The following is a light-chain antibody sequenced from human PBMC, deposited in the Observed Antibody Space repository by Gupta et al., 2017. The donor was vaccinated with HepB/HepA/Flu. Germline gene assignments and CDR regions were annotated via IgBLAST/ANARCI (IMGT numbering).Light chain of an antibody. CDR3: SSYTSSSTWV. V-gene: IGLV2-14*01. CDR2: DVS. Sequence: QSALTQPASVSGSPGPSITIPCTGTNSDVGAYNYVSWYQQHPGKAPKLIIYDVSNRPSGVSNRFSGSKSGNTASLTISGLQAEDEADYYCSSYTSSSTWVFGGGTKLTVL. CDR1: NSDVGAYNY. J-gene: IGLJ3*02.